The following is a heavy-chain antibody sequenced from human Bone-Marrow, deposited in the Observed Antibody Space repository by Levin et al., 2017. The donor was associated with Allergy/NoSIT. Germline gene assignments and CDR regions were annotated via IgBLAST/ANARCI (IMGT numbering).Heavy chain of an antibody. CDR2: IYTTGST. CDR3: ARDRLASLYYYSMDV. Sequence: SSETLSLTCSVSGGSISSGRYYFTWVRQSAGKGLEWIGRIYTTGSTNYNPSLESRVTISRDTFKKEVYLTLSSVTAADPAVYYCARDRLASLYYYSMDVWGRGTTVIVSS. CDR1: GGSISSGRYY. V-gene: IGHV4-61*02. J-gene: IGHJ6*03.